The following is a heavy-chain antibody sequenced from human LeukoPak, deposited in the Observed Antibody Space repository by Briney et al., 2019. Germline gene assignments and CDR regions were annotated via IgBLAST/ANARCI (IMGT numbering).Heavy chain of an antibody. J-gene: IGHJ4*02. CDR1: GYTFTIYG. D-gene: IGHD3-22*01. CDR3: ARVVTYYYDSSGYYNDY. V-gene: IGHV1-18*01. CDR2: ISAYNGNT. Sequence: ASVTVSFKASGYTFTIYGISWVRQAPGQGLEWMGWISAYNGNTNYAQNLQGRVTMTTDTSTSTAYMELRSLRSDDTAVYYCARVVTYYYDSSGYYNDYWGQGTLVTVSS.